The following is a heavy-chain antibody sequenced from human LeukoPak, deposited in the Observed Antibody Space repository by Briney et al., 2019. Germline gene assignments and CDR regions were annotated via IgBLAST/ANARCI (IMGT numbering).Heavy chain of an antibody. CDR2: ISSSSSYI. D-gene: IGHD4-17*01. CDR1: GFTFSSYS. J-gene: IGHJ4*02. V-gene: IGHV3-21*01. CDR3: ARDPSNYGDYFQYYFDY. Sequence: GGSLRLSCAASGFTFSSYSMNWVRQAPGKGLEWVSSISSSSSYISYADSVKGRFTISRDNAKNSLYLQMNSLRAEDTAVYYCARDPSNYGDYFQYYFDYWGQGTLVTVSS.